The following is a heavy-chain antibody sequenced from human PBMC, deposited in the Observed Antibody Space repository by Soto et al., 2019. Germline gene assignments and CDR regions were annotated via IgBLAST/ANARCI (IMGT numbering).Heavy chain of an antibody. J-gene: IGHJ6*01. CDR1: GGSISSYY. Sequence: QVQLQESGPGLVKPSETLSLTCTVSGGSISSYYWSWIRQPAGKGLELIGRIYASGSTNYSPSLKSRVTMSVDTSKNQFSLKLSSVIAADTAVYYCARDYYGSASYDNYYYYGMDVW. D-gene: IGHD3-10*01. CDR2: IYASGST. V-gene: IGHV4-4*07. CDR3: ARDYYGSASYDNYYYYGMDV.